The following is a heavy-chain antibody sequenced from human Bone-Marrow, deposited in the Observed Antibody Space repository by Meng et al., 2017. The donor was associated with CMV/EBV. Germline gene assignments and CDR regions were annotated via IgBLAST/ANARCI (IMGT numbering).Heavy chain of an antibody. CDR2: VYHIGHP. CDR1: GVSISGNNYY. V-gene: IGHV4-39*07. Sequence: SEPLSLTCNVSGVSISGNNYYWAWIRQPPGKGLEWIGSVYHIGHPNYHPSFKSRVTISADTSKNQFFLKVSSVTAADTAIYYCARATGSFGDYAYWGQGILVTVSS. D-gene: IGHD4-17*01. J-gene: IGHJ4*02. CDR3: ARATGSFGDYAY.